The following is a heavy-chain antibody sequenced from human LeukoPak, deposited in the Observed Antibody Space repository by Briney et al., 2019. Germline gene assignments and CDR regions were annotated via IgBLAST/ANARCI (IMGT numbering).Heavy chain of an antibody. J-gene: IGHJ4*02. CDR2: IYYSGST. V-gene: IGHV4-59*01. CDR3: ARVSSSGILDY. D-gene: IGHD3-22*01. CDR1: GGSLINYY. Sequence: ASETLSLTCTVSGGSLINYYWSWIRQPPGKGLEWIGYIYYSGSTNYNTSLKSRVTISVDTSKNQFSVKLSYVTAADTAVYYCARVSSSGILDYWGQGTLVTVSS.